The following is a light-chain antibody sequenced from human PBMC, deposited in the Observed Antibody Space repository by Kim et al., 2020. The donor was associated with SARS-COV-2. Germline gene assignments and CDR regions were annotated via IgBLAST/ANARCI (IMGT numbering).Light chain of an antibody. CDR3: SAYIRGSTNYV. CDR1: SGGVGGYKC. V-gene: IGLV2-14*01. J-gene: IGLJ1*01. CDR2: EVS. Sequence: QSNTTPWPGTSGGVGGYKCVSWYQKHPGKAPKLVIYEVSNRPSGVSNRFSGSKSGNTASLTISGLQAEDEADYYCSAYIRGSTNYVFGTGTKVTVL.